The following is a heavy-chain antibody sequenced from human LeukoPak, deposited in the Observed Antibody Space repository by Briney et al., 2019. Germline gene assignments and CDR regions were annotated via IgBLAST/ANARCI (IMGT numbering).Heavy chain of an antibody. J-gene: IGHJ4*02. V-gene: IGHV3-30-3*01. CDR3: AKDFRKLRFLEWLLLFDY. Sequence: PGGSLRLSCAASGFTFSSYAMHWVRQAPGKGLEWVAVISYDGSNKYYADSVKGRFTISRDNSKNTLYLQMNSLRAEDTAVYYCAKDFRKLRFLEWLLLFDYWGQGTLVTVSS. CDR2: ISYDGSNK. CDR1: GFTFSSYA. D-gene: IGHD3-3*01.